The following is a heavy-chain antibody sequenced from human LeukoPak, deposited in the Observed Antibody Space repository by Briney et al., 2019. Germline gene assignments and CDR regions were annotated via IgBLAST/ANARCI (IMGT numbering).Heavy chain of an antibody. V-gene: IGHV4-34*01. CDR3: ARAPLDGYYDSSGYYS. CDR1: GGSFSGYY. Sequence: SETLSLTCAVYGGSFSGYYWSWIRQPPGKGLEWVGEINHSGSTNYNPSLKSRVTISVDTSKNQFSLKLSSVTAADTAVYYCARAPLDGYYDSSGYYSWGQGTLVTVSS. J-gene: IGHJ4*02. CDR2: INHSGST. D-gene: IGHD3-22*01.